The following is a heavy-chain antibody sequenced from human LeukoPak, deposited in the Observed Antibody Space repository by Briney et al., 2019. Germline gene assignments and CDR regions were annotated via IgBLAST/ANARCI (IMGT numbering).Heavy chain of an antibody. CDR1: GFTFSDYY. D-gene: IGHD2-21*02. V-gene: IGHV3-11*01. Sequence: GGSLRLSCAASGFTFSDYYMSWIRQAPGKGLEWVSYISSSGSTTYYADSVKGRFTISRDNSKNTLYVQMKSLRAEDTAVYYCAKDFVVVPGNVNYFDYWGQGTLVTVSS. CDR2: ISSSGSTT. CDR3: AKDFVVVPGNVNYFDY. J-gene: IGHJ4*02.